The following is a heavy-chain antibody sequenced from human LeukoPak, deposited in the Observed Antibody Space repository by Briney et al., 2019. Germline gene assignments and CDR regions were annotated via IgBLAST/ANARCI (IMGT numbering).Heavy chain of an antibody. V-gene: IGHV3-53*01. Sequence: PGGSLRLSCAASGFTVSSNYMSWVRQAPGKGLEWVSVIYSGGSTYYADSVKGRFTISRDNFKNTLYLQMNSLRAEDTAVYYCAREGIAVAGTSMDYWGQGTLVTVSS. CDR3: AREGIAVAGTSMDY. J-gene: IGHJ4*02. CDR1: GFTVSSNY. D-gene: IGHD6-19*01. CDR2: IYSGGST.